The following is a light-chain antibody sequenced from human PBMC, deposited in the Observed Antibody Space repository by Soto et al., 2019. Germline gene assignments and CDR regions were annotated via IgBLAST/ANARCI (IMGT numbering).Light chain of an antibody. Sequence: QSVLTQPPSVSGAPGQRVTISCTGSSSNIGAGYAVHWYQQLPGTAPKLLIYANSNRPSGVPDRFSGSKSATSASLAITGIQDEDEADYYCQSYDSSPIFGTGTKLTVL. CDR1: SSNIGAGYA. V-gene: IGLV1-40*01. J-gene: IGLJ1*01. CDR3: QSYDSSPI. CDR2: ANS.